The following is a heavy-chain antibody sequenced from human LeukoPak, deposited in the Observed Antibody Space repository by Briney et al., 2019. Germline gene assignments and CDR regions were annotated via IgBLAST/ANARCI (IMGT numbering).Heavy chain of an antibody. CDR1: GGSISSSSYY. CDR2: IYYSGST. Sequence: SETLSLTCTVSGGSISSSSYYWGWIRQPPGKGLEWIGSIYYSGSTYYNPSLKSRVTISVDTSKNQFSLKLSSVTAADTAVYYCARDGAYGFWSGYSSGGRWFDPWGQGTLVTVSS. D-gene: IGHD3-3*01. J-gene: IGHJ5*02. V-gene: IGHV4-39*07. CDR3: ARDGAYGFWSGYSSGGRWFDP.